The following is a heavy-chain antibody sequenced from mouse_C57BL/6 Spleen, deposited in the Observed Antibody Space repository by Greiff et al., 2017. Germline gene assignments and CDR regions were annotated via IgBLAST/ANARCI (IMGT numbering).Heavy chain of an antibody. V-gene: IGHV5-4*01. CDR1: GFTFSSYA. CDR2: ISDGGSYT. Sequence: EVQLVESGGGLVKPGGSLKLSCAASGFTFSSYAMSWVRQTPEKRLEWVATISDGGSYTYYPDNVKGRFTISRDNAKNNLYLQMSHLKSEDTAMYYCARDLFYSNYLDYWGQGTTLTVSS. CDR3: ARDLFYSNYLDY. D-gene: IGHD2-5*01. J-gene: IGHJ2*01.